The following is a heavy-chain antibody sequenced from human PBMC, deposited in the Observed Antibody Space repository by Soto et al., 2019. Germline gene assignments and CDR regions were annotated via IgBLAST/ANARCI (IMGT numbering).Heavy chain of an antibody. CDR2: IYYSGST. CDR1: GGSISSYY. V-gene: IGHV4-59*01. CDR3: ARYPYGDYGQFDY. J-gene: IGHJ4*02. Sequence: SETLSLTWTVSGGSISSYYWSWIRQPPGKGLEWIGYIYYSGSTNYNPSLKSRVTISVDTSKNQFSLKLSSVTAADTAVYYCARYPYGDYGQFDYWGQGTLVTVSS. D-gene: IGHD4-17*01.